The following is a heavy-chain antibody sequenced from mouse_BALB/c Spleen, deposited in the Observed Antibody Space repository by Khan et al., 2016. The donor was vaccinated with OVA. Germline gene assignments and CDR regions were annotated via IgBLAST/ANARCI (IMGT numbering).Heavy chain of an antibody. CDR2: VSSGGSFT. V-gene: IGHV5-9-3*01. D-gene: IGHD2-3*01. CDR3: ARQGGIYDGPFDN. J-gene: IGHJ2*01. Sequence: EVELVESGGGLVKPGGSLKLSCAASGFTFSNYAMSWVRQTPEQRLEWVATVSSGGSFTYSPDSVKGRFTISRDNATNTLYLHMSSLRSEDTAMYYWARQGGIYDGPFDNGVQGTTLTVSS. CDR1: GFTFSNYA.